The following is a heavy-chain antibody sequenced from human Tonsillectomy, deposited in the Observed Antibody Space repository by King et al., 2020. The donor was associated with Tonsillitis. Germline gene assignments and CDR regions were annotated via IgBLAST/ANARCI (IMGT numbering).Heavy chain of an antibody. CDR3: ARGRYGGNSDWYFDL. Sequence: LQLQESGPGLVKPSETLSLTCAVSGYSISSGYYWGWIRQPPGKGLEWIGSIYHSGSTYYNPSLKSRVTISVDTSKNQFSLKLSSVTAADTAVYYCARGRYGGNSDWYFDLRGRGTLVTVSS. J-gene: IGHJ2*01. CDR2: IYHSGST. CDR1: GYSISSGYY. D-gene: IGHD4-23*01. V-gene: IGHV4-38-2*01.